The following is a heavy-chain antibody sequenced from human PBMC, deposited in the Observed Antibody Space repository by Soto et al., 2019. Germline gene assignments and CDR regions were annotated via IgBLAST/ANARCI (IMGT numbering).Heavy chain of an antibody. CDR1: GGSISSSSYY. CDR3: ASTEYYYDSSGYYPGLFDY. CDR2: IYYSGST. Sequence: SETLSLTCTVSGGSISSSSYYWGWIRQPPGKGLEWIGSIYYSGSTYYNPSLKSRVTISVDTSKNQFSLKLSSVTAADTAVYYCASTEYYYDSSGYYPGLFDYWGQGTLVTSPQ. J-gene: IGHJ4*02. V-gene: IGHV4-39*01. D-gene: IGHD3-22*01.